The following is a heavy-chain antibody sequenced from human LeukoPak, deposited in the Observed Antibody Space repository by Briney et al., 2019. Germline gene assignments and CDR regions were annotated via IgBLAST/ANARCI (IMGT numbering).Heavy chain of an antibody. CDR3: ARDRAYDSIGEPMFHP. J-gene: IGHJ5*02. CDR1: GYTLADFH. V-gene: IGHV1-2*02. D-gene: IGHD3-22*01. CDR2: LNPHSGAT. Sequence: ASVTVSCKASGYTLADFHIQWVRQAPGQGLEWMGTLNPHSGATHYSQKFRGRVTMTRDTSVNTAYMELNRLTSDDTAVYYCARDRAYDSIGEPMFHPWGQGSLVAVSS.